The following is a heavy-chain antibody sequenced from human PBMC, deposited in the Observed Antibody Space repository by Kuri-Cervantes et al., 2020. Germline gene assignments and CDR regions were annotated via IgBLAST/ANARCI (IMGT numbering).Heavy chain of an antibody. CDR3: AXXXRAFDY. J-gene: IGHJ4*02. Sequence: SETLSLXCTXSGCSISSYYWSWIRQXPGKGLEWXGXIYYSGSXXYNPXPKSRVTXXVDTSKNQFSLKLSSVTAXDTAVYXCAXXXRAFDYWGQGTRGTVSS. V-gene: IGHV4-59*01. CDR1: GCSISSYY. CDR2: IYYSGSX. D-gene: IGHD5-24*01.